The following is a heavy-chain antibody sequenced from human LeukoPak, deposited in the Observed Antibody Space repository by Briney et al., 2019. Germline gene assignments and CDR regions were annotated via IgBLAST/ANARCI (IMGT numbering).Heavy chain of an antibody. Sequence: PGGSLRLSCAASGFSFSTHAMSWVRQAPGKGLEWVSALSPSGGITYYDDSVKGRFTISRDNSKNTLYLQMNSLRAEDTAVYYCAKGDRVAAAAMVDYWGQGTLVTVSS. CDR3: AKGDRVAAAAMVDY. CDR1: GFSFSTHA. V-gene: IGHV3-23*01. J-gene: IGHJ4*02. D-gene: IGHD6-13*01. CDR2: LSPSGGIT.